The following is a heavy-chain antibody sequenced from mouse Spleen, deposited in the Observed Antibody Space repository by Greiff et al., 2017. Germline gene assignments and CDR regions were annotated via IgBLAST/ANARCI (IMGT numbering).Heavy chain of an antibody. V-gene: IGHV2-2*02. Sequence: VQLQESGPGLVQPSQSLSITCTVSGFSLTSYGVHWVRQSPGKGLEWLGVIWSGGSTDYNAAFISRLSISKDNSKSQVFFKMNSLQANDTAIYHCARSYDYAYAMDYWGQGTSVTVSS. CDR3: ARSYDYAYAMDY. D-gene: IGHD2-4*01. CDR2: IWSGGST. J-gene: IGHJ4*01. CDR1: GFSLTSYG.